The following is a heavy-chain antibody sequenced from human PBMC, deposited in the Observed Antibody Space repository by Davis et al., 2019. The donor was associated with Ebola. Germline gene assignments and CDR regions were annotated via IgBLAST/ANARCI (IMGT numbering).Heavy chain of an antibody. CDR3: ASPQVFNDYSNLYYYYGMDV. J-gene: IGHJ6*02. D-gene: IGHD4-11*01. CDR1: GGSFSGYY. Sequence: GSLRLSCAVYGGSFSGYYWSWIRQPPGKGLEWIGEINHSGSTNYNPSLKSRVTISVDTSKNQFSLKLSSVTAADTAVYYCASPQVFNDYSNLYYYYGMDVWGQGTTVTVSS. V-gene: IGHV4-34*01. CDR2: INHSGST.